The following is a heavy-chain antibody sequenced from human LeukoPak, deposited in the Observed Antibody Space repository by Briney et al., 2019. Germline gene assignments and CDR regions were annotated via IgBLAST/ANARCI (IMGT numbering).Heavy chain of an antibody. CDR2: IYSGGST. D-gene: IGHD6-13*01. V-gene: IGHV3-66*02. J-gene: IGHJ4*02. Sequence: PGGSLRLSCAASGFTVSSNYMSWVRQAPGKGLEWVSVIYSGGSTYYADSVKGRFTISRDNSKNTLYLQMSSLRAEDTAVYYCARVLIAASGTAGYWGQGTLVTVSS. CDR1: GFTVSSNY. CDR3: ARVLIAASGTAGY.